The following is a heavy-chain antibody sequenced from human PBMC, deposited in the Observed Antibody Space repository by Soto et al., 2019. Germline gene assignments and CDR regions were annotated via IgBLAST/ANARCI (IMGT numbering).Heavy chain of an antibody. CDR1: GFTFSDYY. V-gene: IGHV3-11*06. CDR2: ISGTSDSI. D-gene: IGHD6-13*01. CDR3: ARVAVITAAGTSDY. Sequence: GGSLRLSCAASGFTFSDYYMSWIRQVPGKGLEWVAYISGTSDSIPYADSVKGRFAISRDNAKNSLYLQMNSLRAEDTAVYYCARVAVITAAGTSDYWGQGTLVTVSS. J-gene: IGHJ4*02.